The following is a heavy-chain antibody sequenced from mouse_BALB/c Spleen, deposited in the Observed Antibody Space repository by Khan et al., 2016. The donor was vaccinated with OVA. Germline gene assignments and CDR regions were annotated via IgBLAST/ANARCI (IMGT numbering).Heavy chain of an antibody. CDR1: GFTFSSYV. J-gene: IGHJ2*01. CDR3: AREAYRYDEYYFDY. D-gene: IGHD2-14*01. Sequence: EVKLMESGGDLVKPGGSLKLSCAASGFTFSSYVMSWVRQTPEKRLEWIASISSGGSTYYPDSVKGRFTISRDNARNILYLQMSSLRSEDTAMYYCAREAYRYDEYYFDYWGQGTTLTGSA. CDR2: ISSGGST. V-gene: IGHV5-6-5*01.